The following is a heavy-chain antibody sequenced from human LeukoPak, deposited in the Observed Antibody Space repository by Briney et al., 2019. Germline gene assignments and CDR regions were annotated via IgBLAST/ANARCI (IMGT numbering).Heavy chain of an antibody. CDR2: ISWNSGSI. D-gene: IGHD5-18*01. Sequence: GGSLRLSCAASGFTFDDYAMHWVRQAPGKGLEWVSGISWNSGSIGYADSVKGRFTISRDNAKNSLYLQMNSLRAEDTALYYCAEDTRGYSYGYFDYWGQGTLVTVSS. CDR1: GFTFDDYA. J-gene: IGHJ4*02. CDR3: AEDTRGYSYGYFDY. V-gene: IGHV3-9*01.